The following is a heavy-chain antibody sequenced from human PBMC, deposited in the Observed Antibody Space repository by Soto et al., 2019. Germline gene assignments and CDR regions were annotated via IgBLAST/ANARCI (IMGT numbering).Heavy chain of an antibody. Sequence: ASVKVSCKASGYTFTSYYMHWVRQAPGQGLEWMGIINPSGGSTSYAQKFQGRVTMTRDTSTSTVYMELSSLRSEDTAVYYCAREKGYDYVWGSYAPYYYYGMDVWGQGTTVTAP. D-gene: IGHD3-16*01. CDR2: INPSGGST. V-gene: IGHV1-46*01. J-gene: IGHJ6*02. CDR1: GYTFTSYY. CDR3: AREKGYDYVWGSYAPYYYYGMDV.